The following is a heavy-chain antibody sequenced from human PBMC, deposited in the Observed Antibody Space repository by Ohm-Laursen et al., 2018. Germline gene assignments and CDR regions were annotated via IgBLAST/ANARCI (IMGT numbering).Heavy chain of an antibody. D-gene: IGHD6-19*01. J-gene: IGHJ6*02. CDR3: ARGGREGSGWLDYYYYYGMDV. CDR1: GYTFTGYY. V-gene: IGHV1-8*02. Sequence: GASVKVSCKASGYTFTGYYMHWVRQAPGQGLEWMGWINPNSGNTDYAQKFQGRVTMTRNTSISTAYMELSSLRSEDTAVYYCARGGREGSGWLDYYYYYGMDVWGQGTTVTVSS. CDR2: INPNSGNT.